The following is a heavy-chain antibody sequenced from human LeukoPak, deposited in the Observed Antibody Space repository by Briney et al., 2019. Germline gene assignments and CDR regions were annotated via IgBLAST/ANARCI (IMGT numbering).Heavy chain of an antibody. CDR2: IYTSGST. CDR1: GGSISSGSYY. CDR3: ARATPSVDI. J-gene: IGHJ3*02. V-gene: IGHV4-61*02. Sequence: KPSETLSLTCTVSGGSISSGSYYWSWIRQPAGKGLEWIGRIYTSGSTNYNPSLKSRVTISVDTSKNQFSLKLSSVTAADTAVYYCARATPSVDIWGQGTMVTVSS.